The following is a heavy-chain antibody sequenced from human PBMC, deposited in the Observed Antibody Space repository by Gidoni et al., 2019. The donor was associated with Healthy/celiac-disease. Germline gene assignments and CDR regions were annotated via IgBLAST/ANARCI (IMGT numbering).Heavy chain of an antibody. CDR1: GFTFDDYA. CDR3: AKDMSSGPPRGPHDAFDI. J-gene: IGHJ3*02. CDR2: IIWNSGSI. D-gene: IGHD6-19*01. V-gene: IGHV3-9*01. Sequence: DVQLVESGGGLVQPGRSLRLSCAASGFTFDDYAMHWVRQAPGKGLELVSVIIWNSGSIGYADSVKGRFTISRDNAKNSLYLQMNSLRAEDTALYYCAKDMSSGPPRGPHDAFDIWGQGTMVTVSS.